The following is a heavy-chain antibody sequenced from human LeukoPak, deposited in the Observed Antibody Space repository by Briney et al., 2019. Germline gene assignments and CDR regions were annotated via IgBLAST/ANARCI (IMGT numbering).Heavy chain of an antibody. J-gene: IGHJ4*02. CDR1: GFTFRSYA. Sequence: GGSLRLSCAASGFTFRSYAMSWVRQAPGKGLEWVSTISVSGGSAYYADSVKGRFTISRDNSKNTLYLQMDSLRAEDTAVYYCAKREGGLGSYRLYYFDYWGQGTLVTVSA. CDR3: AKREGGLGSYRLYYFDY. CDR2: ISVSGGSA. D-gene: IGHD3-10*01. V-gene: IGHV3-23*01.